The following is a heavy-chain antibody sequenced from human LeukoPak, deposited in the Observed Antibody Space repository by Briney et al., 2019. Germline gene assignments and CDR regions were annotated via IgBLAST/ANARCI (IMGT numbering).Heavy chain of an antibody. CDR2: ISSSSSYI. D-gene: IGHD3-22*01. Sequence: GGSLRLSCAASGFTFSSYSMNWVRQAPGKGLEWVSSISSSSSYIYYADSVKGRFTISRDNAKNSLYLQMNSLRAEDTAVYYCAREVDREGCFDYWGQGTLVTASS. CDR1: GFTFSSYS. CDR3: AREVDREGCFDY. J-gene: IGHJ4*02. V-gene: IGHV3-21*01.